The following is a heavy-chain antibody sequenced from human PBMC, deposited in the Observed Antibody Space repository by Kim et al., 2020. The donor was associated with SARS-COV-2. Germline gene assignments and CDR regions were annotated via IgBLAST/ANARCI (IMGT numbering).Heavy chain of an antibody. CDR2: DT. J-gene: IGHJ4*02. Sequence: DTQYADSVKGRFTISRDNAKNSLYLQMDSLRADDTAVYYCARGVPLAHWGQGTLVTVSS. CDR3: ARGVPLAH. D-gene: IGHD2-2*01. V-gene: IGHV3-11*05.